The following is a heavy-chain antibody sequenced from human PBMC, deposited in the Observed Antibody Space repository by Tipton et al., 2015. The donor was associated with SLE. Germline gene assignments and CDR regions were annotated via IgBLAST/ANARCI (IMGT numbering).Heavy chain of an antibody. Sequence: TLSLTCSVSGGSISRGSYFWNWIRQPAGEGLEWIGRFFDNGTTNYNPSLKSRLTISGDTSKNQVSLKLSSVTAADTAVYYCARGIGIYYDLWSGHHSGIRDALDIWGQGTRVSVTS. CDR3: ARGIGIYYDLWSGHHSGIRDALDI. D-gene: IGHD3-3*01. J-gene: IGHJ3*02. CDR1: GGSISRGSYF. V-gene: IGHV4-61*02. CDR2: FFDNGTT.